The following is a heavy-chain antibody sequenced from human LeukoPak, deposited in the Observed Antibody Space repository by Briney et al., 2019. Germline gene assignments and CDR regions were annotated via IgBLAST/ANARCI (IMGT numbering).Heavy chain of an antibody. V-gene: IGHV4-38-2*02. CDR1: GFSITSDYY. D-gene: IGHD4-23*01. CDR2: LYHSGST. Sequence: MPSETLSLTCSVSGFSITSDYYWGWIRQSPGEGLGWIGALYHSGSTYYNPSLMSRLSISADTSKNQFSLSLSSVTAADTAVYYCVRVDNGGNYFDYWGQGTLVTVSS. J-gene: IGHJ4*02. CDR3: VRVDNGGNYFDY.